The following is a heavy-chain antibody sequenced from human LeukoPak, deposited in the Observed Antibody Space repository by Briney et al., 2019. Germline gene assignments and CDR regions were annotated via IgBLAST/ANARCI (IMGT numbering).Heavy chain of an antibody. J-gene: IGHJ4*02. CDR2: IKQDGSEK. V-gene: IGHV3-7*01. Sequence: PGGSLRLSCAASGFTFSSYWMSWVHQAPGKGLEWVANIKQDGSEKYYVDSVKGRFTISRDNAKNSLYLQMNSLRAEDTAVYYCARDRGYDILTGYYDYWGQGTLVTVSS. D-gene: IGHD3-9*01. CDR1: GFTFSSYW. CDR3: ARDRGYDILTGYYDY.